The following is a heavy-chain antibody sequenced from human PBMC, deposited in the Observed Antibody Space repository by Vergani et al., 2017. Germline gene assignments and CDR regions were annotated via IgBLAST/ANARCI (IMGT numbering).Heavy chain of an antibody. CDR2: IYYSGRT. Sequence: QLQLQESGPGLVKPSETLSLTCTVSGGSISSSSYYWGWIRQPPGKGLEWIGSIYYSGRTYYNPSLKSRVTISVDTSKNQFSLKLSSVTAADTAVYYCARRVVVVPAARVSWFSPWSEQSLLSLSS. D-gene: IGHD2-2*01. CDR1: GGSISSSSYY. V-gene: IGHV4-39*01. J-gene: IGHJ5*02. CDR3: ARRVVVVPAARVSWFSP.